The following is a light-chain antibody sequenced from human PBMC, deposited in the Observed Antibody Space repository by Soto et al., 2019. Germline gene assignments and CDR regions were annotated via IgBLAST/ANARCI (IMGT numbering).Light chain of an antibody. CDR2: STS. J-gene: IGLJ3*02. V-gene: IGLV7-43*01. CDR1: TGAVTSGYY. CDR3: LLFYGDAWV. Sequence: QTVVTQEPSLTVSPGGTVTLTCAPSTGAVTSGYYPNWFQQKAGQAPRVLIYSTSNKHSWTPARFSGSLLGGKAALTLSGVQPEYEAEYYCLLFYGDAWVFGGGTKLTVL.